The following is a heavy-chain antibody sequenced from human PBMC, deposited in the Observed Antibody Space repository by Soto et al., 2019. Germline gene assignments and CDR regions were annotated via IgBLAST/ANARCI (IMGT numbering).Heavy chain of an antibody. D-gene: IGHD2-21*01. J-gene: IGHJ4*02. CDR2: IYYTGTT. CDR3: AKFLFDGGGGLSAD. Sequence: QVQLHESGPGLVKPSETMSLTCTVSGGSISSYYWGWMRQPPGKGLEWIGDIYYTGTTNYNPSLKSRVTIAITSKNQFSLNLSSVTAADTAVYYCAKFLFDGGGGLSADWGRGARVTVSP. V-gene: IGHV4-59*01. CDR1: GGSISSYY.